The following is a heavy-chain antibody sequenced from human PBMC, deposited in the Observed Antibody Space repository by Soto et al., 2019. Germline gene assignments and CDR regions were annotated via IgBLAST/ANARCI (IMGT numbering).Heavy chain of an antibody. CDR1: GGTFSSYT. J-gene: IGHJ4*02. Sequence: SVKVSCKASGGTFSSYTISWVRQAPGQGLEWMGRIIPILGIANYAQKFQGRVTITADKSTSTAYMELSSLRSEDTAVYYCARGQARYQLPAYFDYWGQGTLVTVSS. D-gene: IGHD2-2*01. V-gene: IGHV1-69*02. CDR3: ARGQARYQLPAYFDY. CDR2: IIPILGIA.